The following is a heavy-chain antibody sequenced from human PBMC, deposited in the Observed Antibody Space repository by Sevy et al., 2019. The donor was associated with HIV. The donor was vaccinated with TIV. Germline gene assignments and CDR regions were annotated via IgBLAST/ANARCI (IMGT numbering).Heavy chain of an antibody. V-gene: IGHV3-7*01. D-gene: IGHD2-15*01. CDR3: AGGGFVFRY. J-gene: IGHJ4*02. CDR1: GFTFSDSW. CDR2: INQAGSDK. Sequence: GGSLRLSCAASGFTFSDSWMTWVRQGPGKGLEWVANINQAGSDKYYVDSVRGRFTISRDNAKNSLYLQMNSLRVEDTALYYWAGGGFVFRYWGQGSLVTVSS.